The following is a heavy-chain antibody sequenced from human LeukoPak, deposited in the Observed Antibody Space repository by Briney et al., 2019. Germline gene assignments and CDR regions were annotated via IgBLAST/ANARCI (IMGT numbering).Heavy chain of an antibody. Sequence: SETLSLTCTVSGGSISSYYWSWLRQPPGKGLEWIGYIYYSGSTNYNPSLKSRVTISVDTSKNQFSLKLSSVTAADTAVYYCARDEGHRGRFDPWGQGTLVTVSP. J-gene: IGHJ5*02. CDR2: IYYSGST. CDR1: GGSISSYY. D-gene: IGHD6-25*01. CDR3: ARDEGHRGRFDP. V-gene: IGHV4-59*01.